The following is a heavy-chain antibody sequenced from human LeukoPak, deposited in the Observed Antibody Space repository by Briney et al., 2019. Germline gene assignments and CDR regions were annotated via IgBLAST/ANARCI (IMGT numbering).Heavy chain of an antibody. CDR2: IYTSGST. D-gene: IGHD2-2*01. Sequence: SETLSLTCTVSGGSISSYYWSWLRQPAGKGLEWIGRIYTSGSTNYNPSLKSRVTMSVDTSKNQFSLKLSSVTAADTAVYYCARDSVPAATNWFDPWGQGTLVTVSS. J-gene: IGHJ5*02. CDR1: GGSISSYY. CDR3: ARDSVPAATNWFDP. V-gene: IGHV4-4*07.